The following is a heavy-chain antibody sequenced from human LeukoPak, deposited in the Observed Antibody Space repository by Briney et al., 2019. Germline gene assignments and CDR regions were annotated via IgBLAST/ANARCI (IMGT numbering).Heavy chain of an antibody. D-gene: IGHD6-13*01. CDR2: ISSRAGSI. J-gene: IGHJ4*02. V-gene: IGHV3-48*03. CDR3: ARVGALSSSWLLY. CDR1: GFTFSTYE. Sequence: GGSLRLSCAASGFTFSTYEMNWVRQAPGKGLEWVSSISSRAGSIYYADSVKGRFTISRDNAKNSLYLQMNSLRGEDTAAYYCARVGALSSSWLLYWGQGTLVTVSS.